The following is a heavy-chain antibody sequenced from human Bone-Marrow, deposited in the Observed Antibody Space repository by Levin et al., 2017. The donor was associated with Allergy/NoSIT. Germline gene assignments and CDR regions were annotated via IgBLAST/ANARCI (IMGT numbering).Heavy chain of an antibody. V-gene: IGHV3-33*01. D-gene: IGHD2-21*02. CDR2: IWYDGSNK. CDR3: ARGPHIVVVTAPDY. Sequence: GESLKISCAASGFTFSDYGMHWVRQSPGKGLEWVAVIWYDGSNKYYADSVKGRFTMSRDNSKNTLYLQMNSLRAEDTAIYYCARGPHIVVVTAPDYWGQGTLVTVSS. CDR1: GFTFSDYG. J-gene: IGHJ4*02.